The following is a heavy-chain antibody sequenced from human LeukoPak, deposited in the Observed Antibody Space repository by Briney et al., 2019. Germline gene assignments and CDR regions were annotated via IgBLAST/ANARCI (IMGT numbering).Heavy chain of an antibody. J-gene: IGHJ4*02. V-gene: IGHV3-23*01. CDR1: GFTFTSYA. CDR2: IGDSGSSI. D-gene: IGHD3-10*01. CDR3: AKGGGYYSSESPQIYYFDY. Sequence: GGSPRLSCAASGFTFTSYAVSWVRQAPGKGLEWVSSIGDSGSSIYYADSVQGRFTISRDNSKNTLYLQMNSLRAEDTAVYYCAKGGGYYSSESPQIYYFDYWGQGTLVAVSS.